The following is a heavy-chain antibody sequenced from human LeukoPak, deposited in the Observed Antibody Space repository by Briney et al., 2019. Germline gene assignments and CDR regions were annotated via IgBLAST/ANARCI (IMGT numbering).Heavy chain of an antibody. Sequence: GGSLRLSCAASGLTFSSYSMNWVRQAPGKGLEWVSSISSSSSYIYYADSVKGRFTISRDNAKNSLYLQMNSLRAEDTAVYYCARDSSRGLVDYFDYWGQGTLVTVSS. CDR3: ARDSSRGLVDYFDY. CDR2: ISSSSSYI. J-gene: IGHJ4*02. CDR1: GLTFSSYS. V-gene: IGHV3-21*01. D-gene: IGHD3-10*01.